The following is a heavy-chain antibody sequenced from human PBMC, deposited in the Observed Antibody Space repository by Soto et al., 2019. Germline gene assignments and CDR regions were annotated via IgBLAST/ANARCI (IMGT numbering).Heavy chain of an antibody. V-gene: IGHV3-23*01. Sequence: GGSLRLSWAASGFTFSSYAMIWVRQAPGKGLEWVSAISGSGGSTYYADSVKGRFTISRDNSKNTLYLQMNSLRAEDTAVYYCAKCGGDCYLDPYFDYWGQGTLVTVSS. CDR2: ISGSGGST. CDR3: AKCGGDCYLDPYFDY. J-gene: IGHJ4*02. CDR1: GFTFSSYA. D-gene: IGHD2-21*02.